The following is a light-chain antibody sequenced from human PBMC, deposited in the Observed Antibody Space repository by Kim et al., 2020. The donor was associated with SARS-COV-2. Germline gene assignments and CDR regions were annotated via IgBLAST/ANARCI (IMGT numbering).Light chain of an antibody. CDR3: QQRSQWPLT. CDR1: QSINYY. V-gene: IGKV3-11*01. Sequence: EIVLTQSPATLSVSPGERATLSCRASQSINYYLGWYQQKPGQAPRLLISDASNRATGIPVRFSGSGSGTDFTLTITSLKPEDFAVYYCQQRSQWPLTFGGGTKVDIK. CDR2: DAS. J-gene: IGKJ4*01.